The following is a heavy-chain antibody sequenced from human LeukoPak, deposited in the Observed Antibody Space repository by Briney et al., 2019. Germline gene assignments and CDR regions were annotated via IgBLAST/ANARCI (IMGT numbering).Heavy chain of an antibody. Sequence: GGSLRLSCAASGFSFGSYVMHWVRQAPGKGLEWVTLISYDGNDNDYGDSVRGRFTASRDNSKKMLFLQMNSLRPEDTAVYSRVRDGGSTFSYSMDVWGQGAAVTVSS. CDR3: VRDGGSTFSYSMDV. D-gene: IGHD3-16*01. CDR1: GFSFGSYV. CDR2: ISYDGNDN. J-gene: IGHJ6*02. V-gene: IGHV3-30*04.